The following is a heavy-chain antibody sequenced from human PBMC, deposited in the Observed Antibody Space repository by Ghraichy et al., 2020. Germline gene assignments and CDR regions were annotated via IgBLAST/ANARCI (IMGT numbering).Heavy chain of an antibody. V-gene: IGHV4-59*08. D-gene: IGHD4-17*01. Sequence: SETLSLTCTVSGDSISSYYWSWIRQPPGKGLEWIGYIYYSGSTNYNPSLKSRVTISVDTSKNQFSLKLSSVTAADTAVYYCARHVVNDYGSYYYGMDVWGQGTTVTVSS. CDR1: GDSISSYY. CDR3: ARHVVNDYGSYYYGMDV. CDR2: IYYSGST. J-gene: IGHJ6*02.